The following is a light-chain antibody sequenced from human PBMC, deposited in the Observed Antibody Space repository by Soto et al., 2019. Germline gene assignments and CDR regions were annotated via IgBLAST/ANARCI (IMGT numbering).Light chain of an antibody. CDR1: SSDVGDYDY. Sequence: QSVLTQPPSASGSPGQSVTISCTGSSSDVGDYDYVSWYQQHPGKAPKLMIYEVTKRPSGVPERFSGSKSGNTASLTVSGLQAGDEADYYCSSYADSVYVFGTGTKLTVL. V-gene: IGLV2-8*01. CDR3: SSYADSVYV. CDR2: EVT. J-gene: IGLJ1*01.